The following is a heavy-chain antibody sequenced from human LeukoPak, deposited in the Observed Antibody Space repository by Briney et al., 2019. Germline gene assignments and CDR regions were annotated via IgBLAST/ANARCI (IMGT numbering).Heavy chain of an antibody. CDR3: ARSRPGTHPFDP. CDR2: IYNTGSR. J-gene: IGHJ5*02. Sequence: SETLSLTCAVYGGSFSGYYWSWIRQPPGKGLEWIGYIYNTGSRYYNPSLKSRLTISVDTSQNQFSLKLSSVTAADTAVYYCARSRPGTHPFDPWGQGTLVTVSS. D-gene: IGHD3-10*01. CDR1: GGSFSGYY. V-gene: IGHV4-34*09.